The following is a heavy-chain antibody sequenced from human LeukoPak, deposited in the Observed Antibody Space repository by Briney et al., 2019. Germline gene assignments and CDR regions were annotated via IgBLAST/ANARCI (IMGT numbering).Heavy chain of an antibody. V-gene: IGHV1-18*01. J-gene: IGHJ6*02. CDR2: ISAYNGNT. CDR3: ARDRMTTVTTRRYYYYGMDV. Sequence: GASVKVSCKASGYTFTSYGISWVRQAPGQGLEWMGWISAYNGNTNYAQKLQGRVTMTTDTSTSTAYMELRSLRSDDTAVYYCARDRMTTVTTRRYYYYGMDVWGQGTTVTVSS. D-gene: IGHD4-11*01. CDR1: GYTFTSYG.